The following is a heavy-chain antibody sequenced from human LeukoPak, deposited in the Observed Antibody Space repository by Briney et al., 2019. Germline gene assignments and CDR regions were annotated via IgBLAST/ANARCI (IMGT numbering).Heavy chain of an antibody. D-gene: IGHD5/OR15-5a*01. CDR1: GFTFDDYA. Sequence: GGSLRLSCAASGFTFDDYAMHWVRQTPGKGLEWVSGISWNSGSIGYADSVKGRFTISRDNAKNSLYLQMNSLRAEDTALYYCAKSLGPIDAFDIWGQGTMVTVSS. V-gene: IGHV3-9*01. CDR2: ISWNSGSI. CDR3: AKSLGPIDAFDI. J-gene: IGHJ3*02.